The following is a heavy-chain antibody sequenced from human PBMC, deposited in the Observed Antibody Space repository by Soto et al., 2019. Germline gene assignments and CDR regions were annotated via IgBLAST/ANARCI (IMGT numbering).Heavy chain of an antibody. CDR1: GGTFSSYA. CDR3: ARVEAARRAFDI. J-gene: IGHJ3*02. D-gene: IGHD6-6*01. CDR2: IIPIFGTA. Sequence: VASVKVSCKASGGTFSSYAISWVRQAPGQGLEWMGGIIPIFGTANYAQKFQGRVTITADESTSTAYMELSSLRSEDTAVYYCARVEAARRAFDIWGQGTMVTVSS. V-gene: IGHV1-69*13.